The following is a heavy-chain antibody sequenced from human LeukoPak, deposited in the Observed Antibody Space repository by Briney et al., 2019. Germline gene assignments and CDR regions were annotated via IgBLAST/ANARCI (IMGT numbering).Heavy chain of an antibody. CDR2: IYTSGST. CDR1: GGSISSGSYY. V-gene: IGHV4-61*02. J-gene: IGHJ6*03. D-gene: IGHD3-10*01. Sequence: SETLSLTCTVSGGSISSGSYYWSWIRQPAGKGLEWIGRIYTSGSTNYNPSLKSRVTISVDTSKNQFSLKLSSVTAADTAVYYCARESLWFGELTGTYYYYYMDVWGKGTTVTVSS. CDR3: ARESLWFGELTGTYYYYYMDV.